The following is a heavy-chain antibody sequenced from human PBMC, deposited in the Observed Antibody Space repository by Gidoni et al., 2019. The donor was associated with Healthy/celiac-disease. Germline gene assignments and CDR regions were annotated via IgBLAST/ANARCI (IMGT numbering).Heavy chain of an antibody. J-gene: IGHJ4*02. Sequence: QVQLQQWGAGLLKPSETLSLTCAVYGGSFSGYYWSWIRQPPGKGLEWIGEINHSGSTNYNPSLKSRVTISVDTSKNQFSLKLSSVTAADTAVYYCARGHYDYVWGSYRYDYWGQGTLVTVSS. D-gene: IGHD3-16*02. CDR1: GGSFSGYY. V-gene: IGHV4-34*01. CDR2: INHSGST. CDR3: ARGHYDYVWGSYRYDY.